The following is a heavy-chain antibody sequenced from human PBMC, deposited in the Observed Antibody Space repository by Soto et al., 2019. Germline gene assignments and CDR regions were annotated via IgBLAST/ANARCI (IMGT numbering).Heavy chain of an antibody. V-gene: IGHV3-73*01. CDR3: ASKLTFGSSSDY. CDR1: GFTFSGSA. J-gene: IGHJ4*01. D-gene: IGHD3-10*01. Sequence: GSLRLSCAASGFTFSGSAMHWVRQASGKGLEWVGRIRSKANSYATAYAASVKGRFTISRDDSKNTAYLQMNSLKTEDTAVYXCASKLTFGSSSDYPGHAPLVTLSS. CDR2: IRSKANSYAT.